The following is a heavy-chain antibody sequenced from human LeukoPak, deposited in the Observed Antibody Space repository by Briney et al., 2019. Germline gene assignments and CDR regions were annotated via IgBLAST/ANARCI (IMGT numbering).Heavy chain of an antibody. D-gene: IGHD2-2*01. Sequence: SETLSLTCTVSGGSISSYYWSWIRQPAGKGLEWIGRIYTSGSTNYNPSLKSRVTMPVDTSKNQFSLKLSSVTAADTAVYYCARRPCASTSCYADYWGQGILVTVSS. J-gene: IGHJ4*02. CDR1: GGSISSYY. V-gene: IGHV4-4*07. CDR2: IYTSGST. CDR3: ARRPCASTSCYADY.